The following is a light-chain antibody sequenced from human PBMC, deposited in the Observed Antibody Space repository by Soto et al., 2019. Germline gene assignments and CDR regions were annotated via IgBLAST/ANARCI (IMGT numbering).Light chain of an antibody. CDR2: GAS. Sequence: PGERVTLSCRASPSVSSSYLTWYQQKPGQAPTLLIYGASTRATSIPARFSGSGSGTDFTLTISSLQPEDFAVYYCQQDYNLRTFGQGTKLEIK. J-gene: IGKJ2*01. CDR1: PSVSSSY. V-gene: IGKV3D-7*01. CDR3: QQDYNLRT.